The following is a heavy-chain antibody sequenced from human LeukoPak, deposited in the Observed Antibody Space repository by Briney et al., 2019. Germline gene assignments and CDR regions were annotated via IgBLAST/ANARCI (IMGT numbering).Heavy chain of an antibody. CDR3: ARDLEPSSITMIVVDRYDAFDI. Sequence: GGSLRLSCAASGFTFSSYAMSWVRQAPGKGLEWVSAISGSGGSTYYADSVKGRFTISRDNAKNSLYLQMNSLRAEDTAVYYCARDLEPSSITMIVVDRYDAFDIWGQGTMVTVSS. CDR1: GFTFSSYA. CDR2: ISGSGGST. J-gene: IGHJ3*02. D-gene: IGHD3-22*01. V-gene: IGHV3-23*01.